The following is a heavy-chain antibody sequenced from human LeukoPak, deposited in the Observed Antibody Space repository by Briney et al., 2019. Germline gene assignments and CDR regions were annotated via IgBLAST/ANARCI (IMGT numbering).Heavy chain of an antibody. V-gene: IGHV4-61*02. D-gene: IGHD4-17*01. J-gene: IGHJ4*02. Sequence: SQTLSLTCTVSGGSISSGSYYWGWIRQPAGKGVEWIGRIYTSGSTNYNPSLKSRVTISVDTSKNQFSLKLSSVTAADTAVYYCARDMYGDGLDYWGQGTLVTVSS. CDR1: GGSISSGSYY. CDR3: ARDMYGDGLDY. CDR2: IYTSGST.